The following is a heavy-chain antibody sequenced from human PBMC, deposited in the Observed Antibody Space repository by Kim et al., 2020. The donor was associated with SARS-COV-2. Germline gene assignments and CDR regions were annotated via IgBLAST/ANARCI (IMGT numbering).Heavy chain of an antibody. Sequence: YADSVKGRFTVSRDNTKNTLYLQMNSLRAEDTAVYYCAKEHYSGGGSAGYWGQGTPVTVAS. V-gene: IGHV3-23*01. D-gene: IGHD3-16*01. J-gene: IGHJ6*01. CDR3: AKEHYSGGGSAGY.